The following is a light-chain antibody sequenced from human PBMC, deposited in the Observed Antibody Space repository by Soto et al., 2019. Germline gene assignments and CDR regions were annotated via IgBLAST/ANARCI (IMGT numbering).Light chain of an antibody. CDR2: DAS. Sequence: EIVLTQSPATLSLSPGERATLSCRASQSVSSYLAWYQQKPGQAPRRLIYDASNRAPGIPARFSGSGSGTDFTLTISRLEPEDFAVYYCQQRSNWPPVTFGQGTKVEIK. V-gene: IGKV3-11*01. J-gene: IGKJ1*01. CDR1: QSVSSY. CDR3: QQRSNWPPVT.